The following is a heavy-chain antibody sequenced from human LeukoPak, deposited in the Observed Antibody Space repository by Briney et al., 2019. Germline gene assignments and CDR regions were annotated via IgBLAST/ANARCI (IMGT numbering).Heavy chain of an antibody. V-gene: IGHV4-39*01. J-gene: IGHJ4*02. CDR1: GGSISSSSYY. D-gene: IGHD1-1*01. CDR2: IYYSGST. CDR3: ARPPGRGRHYYFDY. Sequence: PSETLSLTCTVSGGSISSSSYYWGWVRQPPGKGLEWIGSIYYSGSTYYNPSLKSRVTISVDTSKNQFSLKLSSVTAADTAVYYCARPPGRGRHYYFDYWGQGTLVTVSS.